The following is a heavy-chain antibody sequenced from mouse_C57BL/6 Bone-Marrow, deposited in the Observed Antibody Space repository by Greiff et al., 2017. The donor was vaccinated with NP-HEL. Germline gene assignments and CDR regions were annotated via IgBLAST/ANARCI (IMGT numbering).Heavy chain of an antibody. J-gene: IGHJ4*01. CDR3: TTGDGYYKGSYYAMDY. V-gene: IGHV14-4*01. Sequence: VQLQQSGAELVRPGASVKLSCTASGFNIKDDYMHWVKQRPEQGLEWIGWIDPENGDTEYASKFQGKATITADTSSNTAYLQLSRLTSEDTAVYYCTTGDGYYKGSYYAMDYWGQGTSGTVSS. CDR2: IDPENGDT. CDR1: GFNIKDDY. D-gene: IGHD2-3*01.